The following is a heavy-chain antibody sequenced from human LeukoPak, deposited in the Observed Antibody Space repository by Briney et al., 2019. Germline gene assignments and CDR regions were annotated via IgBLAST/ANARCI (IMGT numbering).Heavy chain of an antibody. CDR1: GFTFSSYV. J-gene: IGHJ4*02. Sequence: PGGSLRLSCAASGFTFSSYVMSWVRQAPGKGLEWVSGIGGIGVNTVYAESVKGRFTISRDNSKNTLYLQMNSLRAEDSAVYYCAKAAAHYGTDYWGQGALVTVSS. CDR2: IGGIGVNT. D-gene: IGHD3-16*01. V-gene: IGHV3-23*01. CDR3: AKAAAHYGTDY.